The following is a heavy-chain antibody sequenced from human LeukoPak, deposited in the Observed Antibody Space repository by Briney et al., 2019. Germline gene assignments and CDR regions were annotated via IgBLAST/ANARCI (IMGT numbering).Heavy chain of an antibody. Sequence: PSETLSLTCTVSGDSISNHYWGWVRQPAGKGLEWIGRIHTSGSTNYNPSLKSRVTLSVDTAKNQFSLKLSSVTAADTAVYYCAREPSYGSGSSYSNAFDIWGQGTMVTVSS. CDR3: AREPSYGSGSSYSNAFDI. CDR1: GDSISNHY. D-gene: IGHD3-10*01. CDR2: IHTSGST. J-gene: IGHJ3*02. V-gene: IGHV4-4*07.